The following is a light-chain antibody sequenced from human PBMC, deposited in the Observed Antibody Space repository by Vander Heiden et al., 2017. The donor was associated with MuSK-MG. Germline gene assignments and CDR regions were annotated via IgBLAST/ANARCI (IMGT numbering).Light chain of an antibody. CDR2: GAS. CDR1: QDTGRF. CDR3: QQSYSSWT. J-gene: IGKJ1*01. V-gene: IGKV1-39*01. Sequence: DIQMTQSPPSLSASVGDRVTITCRASQDTGRFLNWYQHKPGKAPKLLIYGASSLQSGVPSRFGGSGSGTDFTLTISSLQPEDFASYYCQQSYSSWTFGQGTKVEIK.